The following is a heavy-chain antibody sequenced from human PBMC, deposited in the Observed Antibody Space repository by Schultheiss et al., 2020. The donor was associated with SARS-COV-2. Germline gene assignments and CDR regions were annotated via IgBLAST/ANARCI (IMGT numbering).Heavy chain of an antibody. D-gene: IGHD2-15*01. J-gene: IGHJ5*02. CDR1: VFSIISRDYN. V-gene: IGHV4-38-2*01. CDR3: ARAHSTRRVVVVAATVSRLGWFDP. Sequence: SETLSLTCDVSVFSIISRDYNWGWIRQPPGKGLEWIGEINHSGSTNYNPSLKSRVTISVDTSKNQFSLKLSSVTAADTAVYYCARAHSTRRVVVVAATVSRLGWFDPWGQGTLVTVAS. CDR2: INHSGST.